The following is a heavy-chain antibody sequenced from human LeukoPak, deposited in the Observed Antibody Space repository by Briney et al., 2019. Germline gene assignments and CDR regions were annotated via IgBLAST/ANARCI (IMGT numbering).Heavy chain of an antibody. CDR2: INPSGGST. CDR1: GYTFTSYY. V-gene: IGHV1-46*01. J-gene: IGHJ4*02. D-gene: IGHD6-19*01. CDR3: ASNRAVAGTGEFDY. Sequence: ASVKVSCKASGYTFTSYYMQWVRQAPGQGLEWMGLINPSGGSTSYAQKFQGRVSMTRDTSTSTVYMELSSLRSEDTAVYYCASNRAVAGTGEFDYWGQGTLVTVSS.